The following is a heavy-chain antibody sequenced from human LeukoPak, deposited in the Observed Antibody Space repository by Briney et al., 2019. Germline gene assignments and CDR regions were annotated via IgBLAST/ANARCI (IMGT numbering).Heavy chain of an antibody. J-gene: IGHJ3*02. CDR2: IYTSGST. V-gene: IGHV4-4*07. D-gene: IGHD6-13*01. CDR1: GGSISSYY. Sequence: SETLSLTCTVSGGSISSYYWSWIRQPAGKGLEWIGRIYTSGSTNYNPSLKSRVTMSVDTSKNRFSLKLSSVTAADTAVYYCAREGLAAARGAFDIWGQGTMVTVSS. CDR3: AREGLAAARGAFDI.